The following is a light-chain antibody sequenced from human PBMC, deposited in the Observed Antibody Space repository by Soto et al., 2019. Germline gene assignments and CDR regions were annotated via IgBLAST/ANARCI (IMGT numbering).Light chain of an antibody. CDR3: SSYAGSNNLV. J-gene: IGLJ2*01. V-gene: IGLV2-8*01. Sequence: QSVLTQPPSASGSLGQSVTISCTGTSSDVGGYNYVSWYQQHPGKAPKLMIYEVSKRPSGVPDRFSGSKSDNTASLTVSGLQAEDEADYYCSSYAGSNNLVFGGGTKLTVL. CDR2: EVS. CDR1: SSDVGGYNY.